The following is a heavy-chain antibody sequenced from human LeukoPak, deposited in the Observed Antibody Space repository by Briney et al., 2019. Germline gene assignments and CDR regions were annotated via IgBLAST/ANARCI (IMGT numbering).Heavy chain of an antibody. V-gene: IGHV4-34*01. CDR3: ARAGVVVAATHY. Sequence: SETLSLTCAVYGGSFSGYYWSWIRRPPGKGLEWIGEINHSGSTNYNPSLKSRVTISVDTSKNQFSLKLSSVTAADTAVYYCARAGVVVAATHYWGQGTLVTVSS. D-gene: IGHD2-15*01. J-gene: IGHJ4*02. CDR1: GGSFSGYY. CDR2: INHSGST.